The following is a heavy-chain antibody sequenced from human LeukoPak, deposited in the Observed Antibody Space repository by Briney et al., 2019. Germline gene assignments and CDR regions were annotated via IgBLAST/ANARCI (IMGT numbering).Heavy chain of an antibody. CDR2: FDPEDGET. D-gene: IGHD3-10*01. V-gene: IGHV1-24*01. CDR3: ATNLLGLWFADMSHPP. J-gene: IGHJ4*02. Sequence: ASVKVSCKVSGYTLTELSMHWVRQAPGKGLEWMGGFDPEDGETIYAQKFQGRVTMTEDTSTDTAYMELSSLRSEDTAVYYCATNLLGLWFADMSHPPWGQGTLVTVSS. CDR1: GYTLTELS.